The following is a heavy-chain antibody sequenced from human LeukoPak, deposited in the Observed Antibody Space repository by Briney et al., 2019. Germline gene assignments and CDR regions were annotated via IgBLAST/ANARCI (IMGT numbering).Heavy chain of an antibody. CDR2: IKQDGSEK. CDR1: GFSFNTYW. D-gene: IGHD3-16*02. Sequence: GGSLRLSCVASGFSFNTYWMSWVRQAPGKGLEWVANIKQDGSEKYYVDSVKGRFTISRDNAKNSVYLQMSRLRVEDTAVYYCARRSYRGVIGVYYYYYMDVWGKGTPVTVSS. V-gene: IGHV3-7*01. J-gene: IGHJ6*03. CDR3: ARRSYRGVIGVYYYYYMDV.